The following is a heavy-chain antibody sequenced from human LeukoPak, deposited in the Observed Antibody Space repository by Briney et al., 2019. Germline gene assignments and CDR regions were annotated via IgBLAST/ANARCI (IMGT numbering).Heavy chain of an antibody. D-gene: IGHD3-22*01. V-gene: IGHV4-31*03. Sequence: PSETLSLTCIVSGGSISSGGYYWSWIRQHPGKGLEWIGYIYYSGSTYYNPSLKSRVTISVDTSKNQFSLKLSSVTAADTAVYYCTTYYYDSSGYGDAFDIWGQGTMVTVSS. J-gene: IGHJ3*02. CDR2: IYYSGST. CDR1: GGSISSGGYY. CDR3: TTYYYDSSGYGDAFDI.